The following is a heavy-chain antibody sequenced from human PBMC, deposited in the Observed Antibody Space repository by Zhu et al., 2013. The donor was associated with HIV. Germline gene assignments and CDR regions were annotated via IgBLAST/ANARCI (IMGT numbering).Heavy chain of an antibody. J-gene: IGHJ4*02. Sequence: QVQLVQSGAEVKTPGASVKVSCRASGYTFTNYGISWVRQAPGQGLEWMGWISVYNGNTNYAQNLQGRVTMTTDTSTSTAYMELKSLRSDDTAVYYCARALALTEVGTYDYWGQGTLVTVSS. D-gene: IGHD2-21*02. CDR2: ISVYNGNT. V-gene: IGHV1-18*01. CDR3: ARALALTEVGTYDY. CDR1: GYTFTNYG.